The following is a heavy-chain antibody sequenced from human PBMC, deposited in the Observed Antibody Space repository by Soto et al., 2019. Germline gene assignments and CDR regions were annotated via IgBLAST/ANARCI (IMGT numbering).Heavy chain of an antibody. D-gene: IGHD3-10*01. J-gene: IGHJ4*02. Sequence: KASGTLSVICTLSVDSISTKNYCTEWIRQPPGKGLEWIGSIYDNGVTYYNPSLKSRVTIHVETPKKQISLKVKSVTAADAAVYYCARRSHRSGSGSFIEKWGQGTLVTGSS. V-gene: IGHV4-39*01. CDR2: IYDNGVT. CDR1: VDSISTKNYC. CDR3: ARRSHRSGSGSFIEK.